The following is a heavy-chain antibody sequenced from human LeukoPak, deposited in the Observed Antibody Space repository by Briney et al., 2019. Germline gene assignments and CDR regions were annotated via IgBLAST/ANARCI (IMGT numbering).Heavy chain of an antibody. D-gene: IGHD2-2*02. Sequence: PGGSLRLSCAASGFTFSSYAMHWVRQAPGKGLEWGAVISYDGSNKYYADSVKGRFTISRDNSKNTLYLQMNSLRAEDTAVYYCAREGSRYCSSTSCYTDYWGQGTLVTVSS. CDR2: ISYDGSNK. CDR3: AREGSRYCSSTSCYTDY. J-gene: IGHJ4*02. V-gene: IGHV3-30-3*01. CDR1: GFTFSSYA.